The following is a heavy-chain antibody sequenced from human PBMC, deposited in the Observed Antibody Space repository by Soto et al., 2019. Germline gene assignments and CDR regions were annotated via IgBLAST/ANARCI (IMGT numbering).Heavy chain of an antibody. CDR1: GYTFTAYH. CDR3: ARGPPGYSNSLYFFDP. V-gene: IGHV1-2*02. Sequence: QVQLVQSGAEVKEPGASVKVSCKASGYTFTAYHMQWVRQAPGQGLEWLGWINANSGVTKYAQKFQGRVTMTRDLSLNPAYMERSSLRYDDTAVYYCARGPPGYSNSLYFFDPWGQGTQVTVSS. CDR2: INANSGVT. J-gene: IGHJ5*02. D-gene: IGHD6-13*01.